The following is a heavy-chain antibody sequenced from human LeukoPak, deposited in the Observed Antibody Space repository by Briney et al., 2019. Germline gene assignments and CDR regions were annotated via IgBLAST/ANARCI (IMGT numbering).Heavy chain of an antibody. Sequence: PSETLSLTCTVSGGSISSYYWSWIRQPPGKGLEWIGYIYYSGSTNYNPSLKSRVTISVDTSKNQFSLKLSSVTAADTAVYYCARDRYYYDTSGPNFDYWGQGTLVTVSS. CDR2: IYYSGST. CDR3: ARDRYYYDTSGPNFDY. CDR1: GGSISSYY. V-gene: IGHV4-59*12. D-gene: IGHD3-22*01. J-gene: IGHJ4*02.